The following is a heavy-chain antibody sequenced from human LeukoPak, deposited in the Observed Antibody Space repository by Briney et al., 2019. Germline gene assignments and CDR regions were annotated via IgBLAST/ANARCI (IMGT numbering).Heavy chain of an antibody. V-gene: IGHV3-23*01. CDR1: GFTFSSHG. CDR2: ISGNGDST. D-gene: IGHD3-3*01. J-gene: IGHJ4*02. CDR3: ATEFGVVRNY. Sequence: GGSLRLSCAASGFTFSSHGMNWVRQAPGKGLECVAGISGNGDSTDYADSVKGRFTISRDNSKNTLYLQMNSLRAEDTAVYYCATEFGVVRNYWGQGTLVTVSS.